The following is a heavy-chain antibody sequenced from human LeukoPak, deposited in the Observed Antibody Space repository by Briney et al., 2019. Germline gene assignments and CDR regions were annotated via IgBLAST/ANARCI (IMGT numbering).Heavy chain of an antibody. CDR3: ARVPNKLVGGRGKGYYYMDV. Sequence: PSETLSLTCGVYSGSFSGYYWGWIRQPPGKGQEWIGSIYYSGSTYYNPSLKSRVTISVDTSKNQFSLKLSSVTAADTAVYYCARVPNKLVGGRGKGYYYMDVWGKGTTVTVSS. CDR2: IYYSGST. CDR1: SGSFSGYY. V-gene: IGHV4-34*01. D-gene: IGHD6-6*01. J-gene: IGHJ6*03.